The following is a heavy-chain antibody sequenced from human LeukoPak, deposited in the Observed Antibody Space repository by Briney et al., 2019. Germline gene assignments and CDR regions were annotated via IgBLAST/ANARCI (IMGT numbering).Heavy chain of an antibody. CDR2: IYFSGST. J-gene: IGHJ5*02. V-gene: IGHV4-30-4*07. CDR3: ARDKGGYYGSGSPRYPNWFDP. Sequence: PSETLSLTCLVSGASSSSADHYWTWIRQPPGKGLEWVGYIYFSGSTYYNPSLKGRATISLDTSKSRFSLKMTSVTAADTAVYYCARDKGGYYGSGSPRYPNWFDPWGQGALVTVSS. D-gene: IGHD3-10*01. CDR1: GASSSSADHY.